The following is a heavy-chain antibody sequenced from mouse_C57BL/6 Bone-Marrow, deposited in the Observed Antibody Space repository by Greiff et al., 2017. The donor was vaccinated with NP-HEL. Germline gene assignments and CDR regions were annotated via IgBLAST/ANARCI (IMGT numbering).Heavy chain of an antibody. CDR1: GYTFTSYW. CDR2: IDPSDSYT. V-gene: IGHV1-69*01. D-gene: IGHD2-3*01. CDR3: ARVGTTQYFDV. Sequence: QVQLQQPGAELVMPGASVKLSCKASGYTFTSYWMHWVKQRPGQGLEWIGEIDPSDSYTNYNQKFKGKSTLTVDKSSSTAYMQLSSLTSEDSAVYYCARVGTTQYFDVGGTGTTVTVSS. J-gene: IGHJ1*03.